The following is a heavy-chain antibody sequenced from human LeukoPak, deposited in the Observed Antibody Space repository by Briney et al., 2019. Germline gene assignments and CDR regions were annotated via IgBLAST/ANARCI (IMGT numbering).Heavy chain of an antibody. CDR2: INGDGSTT. CDR1: GFTFGSHW. Sequence: GGSLRLSCAASGFTFGSHWMNWVRQAPGKGPVWVSRINGDGSTTVYADSVQGRFSISRDNAKSTLYLHMNSLRAEDTAVYYCARRGGSSSRRSPIDYWGQGTLVTVSS. CDR3: ARRGGSSSRRSPIDY. D-gene: IGHD6-6*01. J-gene: IGHJ4*02. V-gene: IGHV3-74*01.